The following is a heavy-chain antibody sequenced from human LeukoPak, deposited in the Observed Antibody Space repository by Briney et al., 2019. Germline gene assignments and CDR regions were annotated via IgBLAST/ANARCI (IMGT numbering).Heavy chain of an antibody. D-gene: IGHD5-18*01. Sequence: SETLSLTCTVSGGSINSYYWSWIRQPPGKGLEWIGYIYYSGSTKYNPSLKSRVTISVDTSKNQFSLKLSSVTAADTAVYYCAGGRQLWTSRNFDYWGQGTLVTVSS. V-gene: IGHV4-59*12. CDR1: GGSINSYY. J-gene: IGHJ4*02. CDR2: IYYSGST. CDR3: AGGRQLWTSRNFDY.